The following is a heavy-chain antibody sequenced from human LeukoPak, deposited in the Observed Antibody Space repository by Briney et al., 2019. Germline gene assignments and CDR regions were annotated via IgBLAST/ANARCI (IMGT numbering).Heavy chain of an antibody. D-gene: IGHD2-2*01. CDR1: GGSISSSNYY. CDR2: IYCSGSN. Sequence: SETLSLTCTVSGGSISSSNYYCGWVRQPPRRGLEWLGSIYCSGSNYYNPSLTSRVTISVDTSKNQYSLKLTSVTAADTAVYYCARPRCSSTSCYDYYYYYMDVWGKGTTVTVSS. V-gene: IGHV4-39*01. J-gene: IGHJ6*03. CDR3: ARPRCSSTSCYDYYYYYMDV.